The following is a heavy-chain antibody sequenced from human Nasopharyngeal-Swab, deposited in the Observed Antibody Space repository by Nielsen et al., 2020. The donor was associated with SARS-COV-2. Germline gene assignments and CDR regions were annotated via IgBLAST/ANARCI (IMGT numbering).Heavy chain of an antibody. CDR3: AKEGAVAGLDY. CDR2: ISYDGSNK. D-gene: IGHD6-19*01. V-gene: IGHV3-30*18. CDR1: GFTFSSYG. Sequence: GEFLKISCAASGFTFSSYGMHWVRQAPGKGLEWVAVISYDGSNKYYADSVKGRFTISRDNSKNTLYLQMNSLRAEDTAVYYCAKEGAVAGLDYWGQGTLVTVSS. J-gene: IGHJ4*02.